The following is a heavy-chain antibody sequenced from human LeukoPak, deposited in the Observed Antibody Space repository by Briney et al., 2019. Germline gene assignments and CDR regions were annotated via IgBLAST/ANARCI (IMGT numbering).Heavy chain of an antibody. CDR3: ARRLEYSGSKGVFDY. V-gene: IGHV3-23*01. CDR1: GFTFSSYA. CDR2: ISGSGDST. J-gene: IGHJ4*02. Sequence: PGGSLRLSCAASGFTFSSYAMSWVRQAPGKGLEWVSGISGSGDSTNYADSVKGRFTISRDNSKNTLDLQMNSLRAEDTAVYYCARRLEYSGSKGVFDYWGQGTLVTVSS. D-gene: IGHD1-26*01.